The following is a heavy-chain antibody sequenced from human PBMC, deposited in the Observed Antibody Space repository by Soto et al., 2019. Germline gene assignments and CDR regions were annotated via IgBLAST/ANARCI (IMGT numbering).Heavy chain of an antibody. D-gene: IGHD6-13*01. V-gene: IGHV3-23*01. CDR2: ISGSGDSK. Sequence: EVQLLESGGGLVQPGGSLRLSCAASGFTFSSYAMSWVRQAPGKGLEWVSGISGSGDSKYSADSVKGRFTISRDTSKNTLYLLMNSLRADDTAVYYCAKVSSSIWSDAFDIWGRGTMVTVSS. J-gene: IGHJ3*02. CDR1: GFTFSSYA. CDR3: AKVSSSIWSDAFDI.